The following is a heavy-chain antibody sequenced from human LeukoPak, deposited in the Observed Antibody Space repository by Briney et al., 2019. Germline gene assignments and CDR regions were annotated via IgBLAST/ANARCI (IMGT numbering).Heavy chain of an antibody. CDR2: ISAYNGNT. CDR3: ARLTYYYDSSGYYGDAFDI. Sequence: AAVKVSCKASGYTFTSYGISWVRQAPGQGLEWMGWISAYNGNTNYAQKLQGRVTMTTDTSTSTAYMELRSLRSDDTAVYYCARLTYYYDSSGYYGDAFDIWGQGTMVTVSS. V-gene: IGHV1-18*01. CDR1: GYTFTSYG. D-gene: IGHD3-22*01. J-gene: IGHJ3*02.